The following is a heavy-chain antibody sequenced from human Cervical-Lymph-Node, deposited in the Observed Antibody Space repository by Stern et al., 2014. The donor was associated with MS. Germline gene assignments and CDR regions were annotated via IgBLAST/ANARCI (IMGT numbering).Heavy chain of an antibody. Sequence: DQLVESGAEVKKPGASVKVSCKASGFTFTGYYIHWVRRAPGQGLEWMGWINPSSGGTNYAQKFQGRVAMTRDTSITTAYMELSSLISDDTAVYYCARAHCISTTCYPDYWGQGTLVTVSP. V-gene: IGHV1-2*02. CDR2: INPSSGGT. CDR3: ARAHCISTTCYPDY. CDR1: GFTFTGYY. J-gene: IGHJ4*02. D-gene: IGHD2-2*01.